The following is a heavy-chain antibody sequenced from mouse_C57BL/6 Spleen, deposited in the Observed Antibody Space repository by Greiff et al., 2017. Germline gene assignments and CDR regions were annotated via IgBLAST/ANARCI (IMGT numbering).Heavy chain of an antibody. CDR2: IYPGDGDT. D-gene: IGHD4-1*01. V-gene: IGHV1-82*01. CDR3: AKFGWDGGDY. Sequence: VQLQQSGPELVKPGASVKIPCKASGYAFSSSWMNWVKQRPGKGLEWIGRIYPGDGDTNYNGKFKGKATLTADKSSSTAYMQLSSLTSEDSAVYFCAKFGWDGGDYWGQGTTLTVSS. CDR1: GYAFSSSW. J-gene: IGHJ2*01.